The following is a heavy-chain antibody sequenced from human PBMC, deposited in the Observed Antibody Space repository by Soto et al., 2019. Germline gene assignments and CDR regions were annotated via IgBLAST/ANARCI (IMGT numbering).Heavy chain of an antibody. Sequence: DVKLVESGGGLVQPGDSLRLSCEVSGFTFSMYSMSWVRQSPGKGLEWVAKIPQDGVDGHYADSVKGRFTISRDNGKNPLYLQLNNLRAEDTAVYYCARDHLILPAHDFFYGSDVWGWGATVTVSS. CDR2: IPQDGVDG. V-gene: IGHV3-7*03. CDR1: GFTFSMYS. D-gene: IGHD2-21*02. CDR3: ARDHLILPAHDFFYGSDV. J-gene: IGHJ6*04.